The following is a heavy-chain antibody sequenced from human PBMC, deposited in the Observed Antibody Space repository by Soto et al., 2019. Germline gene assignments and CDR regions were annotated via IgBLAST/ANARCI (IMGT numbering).Heavy chain of an antibody. CDR1: GFTFSSYR. D-gene: IGHD1-20*01. Sequence: LRLSCAASGFTFSSYRMHWVRQAPGKGLEWVSYISSSSTIYYADSVKGRFTISRDNAKNSLYLQMNSLRDEDTAVYYCASSGITRFDYWGQGTLVTVSS. CDR2: ISSSSTI. V-gene: IGHV3-48*02. CDR3: ASSGITRFDY. J-gene: IGHJ4*02.